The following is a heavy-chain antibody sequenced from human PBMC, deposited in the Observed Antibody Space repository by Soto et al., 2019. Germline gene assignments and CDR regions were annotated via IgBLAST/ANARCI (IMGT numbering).Heavy chain of an antibody. CDR3: VRDQDSRGYSVFNL. V-gene: IGHV3-74*01. CDR2: ISNDGTGT. J-gene: IGHJ5*02. D-gene: IGHD3-22*01. CDR1: GFSFSSFF. Sequence: GGSLRLSCEASGFSFSSFFMHWVCQGPGKGLEWVSRISNDGTGTTYADSVQGRFTVSRDNSKTTVYLQMNRLRPEDTAVYFCVRDQDSRGYSVFNLWGQGTQVTVSS.